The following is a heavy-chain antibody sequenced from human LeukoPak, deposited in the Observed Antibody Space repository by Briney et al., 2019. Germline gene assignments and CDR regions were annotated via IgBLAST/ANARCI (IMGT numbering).Heavy chain of an antibody. CDR2: IIPIFGTA. CDR3: ASNPYYDSSGGGFDY. D-gene: IGHD3-22*01. V-gene: IGHV1-69*13. Sequence: GASVKVSCKASGGTFGSYAISWVRQAPGQGLEWMGGIIPIFGTANYAQKFQGRVTITADESTSTAYMELSSLRSEDTAVYYCASNPYYDSSGGGFDYWGQGTLVTVSS. J-gene: IGHJ4*02. CDR1: GGTFGSYA.